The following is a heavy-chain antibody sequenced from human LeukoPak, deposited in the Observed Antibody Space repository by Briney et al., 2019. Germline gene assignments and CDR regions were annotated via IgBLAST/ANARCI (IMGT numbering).Heavy chain of an antibody. J-gene: IGHJ4*02. V-gene: IGHV3-21*01. Sequence: GGSLRLSCAASGFTFSGYSMNWVRQAPGKGLEWVSSISSSSSYIYYGDSVKGRFTISRDNAKNSLYLQLNSLRAEDTAVYYCASGPIVAYYFDYWGQGTLVTVSS. D-gene: IGHD6-13*01. CDR3: ASGPIVAYYFDY. CDR1: GFTFSGYS. CDR2: ISSSSSYI.